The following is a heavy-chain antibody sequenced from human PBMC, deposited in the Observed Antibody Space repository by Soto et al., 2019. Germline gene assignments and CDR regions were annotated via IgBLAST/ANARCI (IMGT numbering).Heavy chain of an antibody. V-gene: IGHV5-51*01. Sequence: HGESLKISCKGSGYDFTTYWIGWVRQMPGKGLELMGIIFPGDSDTRYSPSFRGQVSISADKSINTAYLQWSSLKASDTAMYYCARRTVGSSGWFDPWGQGTLVTVSS. J-gene: IGHJ5*02. CDR3: ARRTVGSSGWFDP. CDR1: GYDFTTYW. CDR2: IFPGDSDT. D-gene: IGHD1-26*01.